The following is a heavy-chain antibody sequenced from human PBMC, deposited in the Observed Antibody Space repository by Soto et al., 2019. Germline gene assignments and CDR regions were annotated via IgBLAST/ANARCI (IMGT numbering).Heavy chain of an antibody. CDR3: VRVGVGPEDGYRGY. Sequence: EVQMVESGGGLVQPGGSLRLSGVASGFTFSSFWMHWVRQAPGKGLVWVSRINSDGSSITYADSVKGRFTISRENAKNTLYLEMNSLRAEDTAVYYCVRVGVGPEDGYRGYWGQGTQVTVSS. D-gene: IGHD5-12*01. CDR2: INSDGSSI. J-gene: IGHJ4*02. CDR1: GFTFSSFW. V-gene: IGHV3-74*01.